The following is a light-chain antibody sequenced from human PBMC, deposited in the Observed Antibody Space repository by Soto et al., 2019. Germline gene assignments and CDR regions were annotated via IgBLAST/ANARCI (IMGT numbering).Light chain of an antibody. V-gene: IGKV3-15*01. J-gene: IGKJ4*01. Sequence: EIVMTQSPATLSVSPGERATLSCRASQSVNNNLAWYQQKPGQAPRLLIYGASATATGIPARFSGSGSGTEFTLTISSLQSEDFAVYSCQQYNNWPLTFGGGTKVEIK. CDR1: QSVNNN. CDR2: GAS. CDR3: QQYNNWPLT.